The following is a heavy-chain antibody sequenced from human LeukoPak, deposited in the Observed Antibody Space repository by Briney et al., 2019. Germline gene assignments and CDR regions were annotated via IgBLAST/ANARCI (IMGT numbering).Heavy chain of an antibody. V-gene: IGHV1-2*02. Sequence: ASVKVSCKASGYTFTGYYMHWVRQAPGQGLEWMGWINPNSGGTDYAQKFQGRVTMTRDTSISTAYMELSRLRSDDTAVYYCARVWGYCSSTSCQYYYYMDVWGKGTTVTVSS. J-gene: IGHJ6*03. CDR2: INPNSGGT. CDR1: GYTFTGYY. D-gene: IGHD2-2*01. CDR3: ARVWGYCSSTSCQYYYYMDV.